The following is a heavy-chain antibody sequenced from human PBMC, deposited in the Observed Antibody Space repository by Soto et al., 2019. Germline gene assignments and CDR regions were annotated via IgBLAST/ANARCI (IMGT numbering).Heavy chain of an antibody. Sequence: GGSLRLSCAASGFTFSSYWMSWVRQAPGKGLEWVANIKQDGSEKYYVDSVKGRFTISRDNAKNSLYLQMNSLRAEDTAVYYCARDRGDSSSSEDYYYYMDVWGKGTTVTVSS. D-gene: IGHD6-6*01. CDR3: ARDRGDSSSSEDYYYYMDV. J-gene: IGHJ6*03. CDR1: GFTFSSYW. V-gene: IGHV3-7*01. CDR2: IKQDGSEK.